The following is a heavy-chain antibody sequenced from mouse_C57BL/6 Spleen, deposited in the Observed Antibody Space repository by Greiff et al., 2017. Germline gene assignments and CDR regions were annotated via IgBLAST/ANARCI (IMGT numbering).Heavy chain of an antibody. CDR2: IYPGDGDT. D-gene: IGHD2-2*01. CDR1: GYAFSSSW. Sequence: QVQLQQSGPELVKPGASVKISCKASGYAFSSSWMNWVKQRPGKGLEWIGRIYPGDGDTNYNGKFKGKATLTADKSSSTAYMQLSSLTSEDSAVYFCARRDPVTYYAMDYWGQGTSVTVSS. V-gene: IGHV1-82*01. J-gene: IGHJ4*01. CDR3: ARRDPVTYYAMDY.